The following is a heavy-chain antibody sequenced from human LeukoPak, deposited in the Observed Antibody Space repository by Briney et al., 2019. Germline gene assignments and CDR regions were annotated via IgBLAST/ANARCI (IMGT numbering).Heavy chain of an antibody. V-gene: IGHV4-34*01. D-gene: IGHD2-2*01. CDR3: ARRDYCTSTSCYESYNWFDP. J-gene: IGHJ5*02. Sequence: SETLSLTCAVYGGSFSGYYWSWIRQPPGKGLEWIGEINHSGSTNYSPSLKSRLTISVDTSNNQFSLRLSSVTAADTAVYYCARRDYCTSTSCYESYNWFDPWGQGTLVTVSS. CDR1: GGSFSGYY. CDR2: INHSGST.